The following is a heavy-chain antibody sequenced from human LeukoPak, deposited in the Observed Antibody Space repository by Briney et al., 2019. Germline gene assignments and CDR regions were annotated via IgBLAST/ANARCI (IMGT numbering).Heavy chain of an antibody. Sequence: PGGSLRLSCAASGLTFSSYAMHWVRQAPGKGLEWVAVISYDGSNKYYADSVKGRFTISRDNSKNTLYLQMNSLRAEDTAVYYCARCGPTPPQSQLWLEYYYYGMDVWGQGTTVTVSS. CDR3: ARCGPTPPQSQLWLEYYYYGMDV. CDR1: GLTFSSYA. CDR2: ISYDGSNK. V-gene: IGHV3-30-3*01. D-gene: IGHD5-18*01. J-gene: IGHJ6*02.